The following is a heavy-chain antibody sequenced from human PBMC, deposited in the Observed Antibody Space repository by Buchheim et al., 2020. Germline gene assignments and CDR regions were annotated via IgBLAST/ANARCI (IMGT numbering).Heavy chain of an antibody. CDR3: SRAVTAKYYGMDV. CDR1: GGSISSNRYY. CDR2: IYYSGIT. Sequence: QLQLQESGPGLVKPSETLSLTCTVSGGSISSNRYYWGWIRQPPGKGLEWIGNIYYSGITYYNPSLKSRVTISIDTSKNQFSLKLRSVTAADMAVYCCSRAVTAKYYGMDVWGQGTT. D-gene: IGHD4-11*01. J-gene: IGHJ6*02. V-gene: IGHV4-39*07.